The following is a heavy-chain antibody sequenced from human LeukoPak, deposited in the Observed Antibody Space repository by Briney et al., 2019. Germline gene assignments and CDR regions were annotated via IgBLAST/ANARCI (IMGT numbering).Heavy chain of an antibody. Sequence: GGSLRLSCAASGFTFSNAWMSWVRQAPGKGLKWVSCINSGVTTYADSVKGRFTVSRDNAKNTLYLQMNSLRVEDTAIYYCASLGSREAYKGGDFWGQGTLVTVSS. V-gene: IGHV3-74*01. CDR3: ASLGSREAYKGGDF. J-gene: IGHJ4*02. CDR2: INSGVT. D-gene: IGHD5-24*01. CDR1: GFTFSNAW.